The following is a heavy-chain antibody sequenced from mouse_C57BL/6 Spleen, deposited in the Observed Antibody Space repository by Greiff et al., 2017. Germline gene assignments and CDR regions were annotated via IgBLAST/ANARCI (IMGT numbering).Heavy chain of an antibody. J-gene: IGHJ3*01. CDR1: GYTFTDYE. Sequence: QVQLKESGAELVRPGASVTLSCKASGYTFTDYEMHWVKQTPVHGLEWIGAIDPETGGTAYNQKFKGKAILTADKSSSTAYMELRSLTSEDSAVYYCTPRYYDRFAYWGQGTLVTVSA. D-gene: IGHD2-4*01. V-gene: IGHV1-15*01. CDR2: IDPETGGT. CDR3: TPRYYDRFAY.